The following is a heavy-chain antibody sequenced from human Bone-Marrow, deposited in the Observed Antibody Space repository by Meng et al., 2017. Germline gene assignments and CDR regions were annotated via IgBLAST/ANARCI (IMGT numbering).Heavy chain of an antibody. Sequence: GGSLRLSCAASGFTFSSYEMNWVRQAPGKGLEWVSYISSSGSTIYYADSVKGRFTISRDNAKNSLYLQMNSLRAEDTAVYYCARDTAVAGLLGYWGQGTLVTVSS. V-gene: IGHV3-48*03. D-gene: IGHD6-19*01. J-gene: IGHJ4*02. CDR2: ISSSGSTI. CDR1: GFTFSSYE. CDR3: ARDTAVAGLLGY.